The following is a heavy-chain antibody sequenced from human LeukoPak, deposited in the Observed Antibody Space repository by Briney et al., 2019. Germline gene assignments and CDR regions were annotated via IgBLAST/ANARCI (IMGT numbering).Heavy chain of an antibody. Sequence: GGSLRLSCAASGFTFSSYWMSWVRQAPGKGLEWVANIKKDGSEKKYVDSVKGRFTISRDNADNLLFLQMNSLRAEDTAIYYCAREGGNGWYSGWFDPWGQGTLVTVSS. D-gene: IGHD6-19*01. V-gene: IGHV3-7*01. CDR2: IKKDGSEK. CDR1: GFTFSSYW. CDR3: AREGGNGWYSGWFDP. J-gene: IGHJ5*02.